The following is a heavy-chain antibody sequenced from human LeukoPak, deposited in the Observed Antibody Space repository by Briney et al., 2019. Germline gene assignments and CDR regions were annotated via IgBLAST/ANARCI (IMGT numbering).Heavy chain of an antibody. Sequence: GESLKISCKGSGYSCTSYWIGWVRQMPGKGLEWMGIINPGDSDTRYSPSFQGQVTISPDKSISTAYPQWTSLKTSDTAMYYCARSPATYCSSTSCYSRDYWGQGTLVTVSS. V-gene: IGHV5-51*01. CDR3: ARSPATYCSSTSCYSRDY. CDR1: GYSCTSYW. D-gene: IGHD2-2*01. J-gene: IGHJ4*02. CDR2: INPGDSDT.